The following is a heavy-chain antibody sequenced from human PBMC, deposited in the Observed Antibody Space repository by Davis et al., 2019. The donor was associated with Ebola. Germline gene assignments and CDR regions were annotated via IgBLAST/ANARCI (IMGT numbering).Heavy chain of an antibody. CDR3: ARFYHGWRIDS. CDR1: GGSISSYY. V-gene: IGHV4-59*08. J-gene: IGHJ4*02. CDR2: IYYSGST. D-gene: IGHD5-24*01. Sequence: PSETLSLTCTVSGGSISSYYWSWIRQPPGKGLEWIGYIYYSGSTNYNPSLKSRVTISVDTSKNQFSLKLSSVTAADTAVYYCARFYHGWRIDSWGQGTLVTVSS.